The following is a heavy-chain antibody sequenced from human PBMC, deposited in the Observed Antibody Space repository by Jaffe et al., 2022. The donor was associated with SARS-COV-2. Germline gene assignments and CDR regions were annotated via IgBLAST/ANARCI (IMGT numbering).Heavy chain of an antibody. CDR3: VRRVTRPEYFDS. D-gene: IGHD5-18*01. CDR2: IYYSGST. Sequence: QLQLQESGPGLMEPSETLSLTCTVSGGSISISGYYWGWIRQPPGKGLEWIGNIYYSGSTLYNPSLKSRVIISVDTSKNQFSLKLTSATAADTAMYYCVRRVTRPEYFDSWGQGTLVTVSS. CDR1: GGSISISGYY. J-gene: IGHJ4*02. V-gene: IGHV4-39*07.